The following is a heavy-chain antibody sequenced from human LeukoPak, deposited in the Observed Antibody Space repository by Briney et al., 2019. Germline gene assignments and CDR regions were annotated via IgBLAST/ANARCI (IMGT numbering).Heavy chain of an antibody. CDR2: IYTSGST. J-gene: IGHJ4*02. CDR1: GGSISSGGYS. Sequence: SSETLSLTCAVSGGSISSGGYSWSWIRQPAGKGLEWIGRIYTSGSTNYNPSLKSRVTMSVDTSKNQFSLKLSSVTAADTAVYYCARERSRPYYFDYWGQGTLVTVSS. CDR3: ARERSRPYYFDY. V-gene: IGHV4-61*02.